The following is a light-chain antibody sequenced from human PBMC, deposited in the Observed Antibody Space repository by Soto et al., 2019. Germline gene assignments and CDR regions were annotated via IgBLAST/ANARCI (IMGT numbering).Light chain of an antibody. Sequence: EIVMTQSPATLSMSPGERATLSCRASQSVSSNLAWYQQKPGQAPRLLIYGASTRATGIPARCSGSGSGTEFTLTISSLQSEDFAVYYCQQYNNWPFTFGPGTKVDIK. J-gene: IGKJ3*01. CDR2: GAS. CDR1: QSVSSN. V-gene: IGKV3-15*01. CDR3: QQYNNWPFT.